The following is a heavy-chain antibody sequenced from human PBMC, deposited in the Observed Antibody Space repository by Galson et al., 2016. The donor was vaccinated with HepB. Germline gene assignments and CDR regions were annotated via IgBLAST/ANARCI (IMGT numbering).Heavy chain of an antibody. V-gene: IGHV2-5*02. CDR2: IYWDGDN. J-gene: IGHJ4*02. D-gene: IGHD6-19*01. CDR1: GFSLSTSGVG. Sequence: PALVKPTQTVTLTCTFSGFSLSTSGVGVGWIRQPPGKALEWLALIYWDGDNHYSPSLKSRLTITKDTSKNQVVLTMTNMDPLETATYYCAHGRGWLSDYWGQGTLVTVSS. CDR3: AHGRGWLSDY.